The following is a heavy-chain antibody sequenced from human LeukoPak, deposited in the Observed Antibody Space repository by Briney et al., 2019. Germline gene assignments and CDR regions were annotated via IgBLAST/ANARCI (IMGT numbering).Heavy chain of an antibody. J-gene: IGHJ3*02. CDR3: ARKRYRDSSGYYRSDSPSKDAFDI. CDR2: INPNSGGT. Sequence: GASVKVSCKASGDTFTGDYMYWVRQAPGQGLEWMGWINPNSGGTNYAQKFQGRVTMTWDTSISTAYMELSRLRSDDTAVYYCARKRYRDSSGYYRSDSPSKDAFDIWGQGTMVTVSS. V-gene: IGHV1-2*02. CDR1: GDTFTGDY. D-gene: IGHD3-22*01.